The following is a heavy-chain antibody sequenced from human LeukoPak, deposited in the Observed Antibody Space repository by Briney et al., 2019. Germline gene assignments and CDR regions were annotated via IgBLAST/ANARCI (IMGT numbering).Heavy chain of an antibody. V-gene: IGHV3-30-3*01. CDR1: GFTFSSYA. CDR3: ARGMKVAARPPFDY. Sequence: PGRSLRLSCAASGFTFSSYAMHWVRQAPGKGLEWVAVISYDGSNKYYADSVKGRFTISRDNSKNTLYLQMNSLRAEDTAVYYCARGMKVAARPPFDYWGQGTLVTVSS. D-gene: IGHD6-6*01. J-gene: IGHJ4*02. CDR2: ISYDGSNK.